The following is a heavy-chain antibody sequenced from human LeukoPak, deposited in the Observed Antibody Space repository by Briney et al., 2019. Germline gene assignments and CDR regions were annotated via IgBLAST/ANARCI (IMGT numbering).Heavy chain of an antibody. CDR1: GYTFTSYY. CDR2: IIPSGGST. J-gene: IGHJ5*02. D-gene: IGHD3-10*01. V-gene: IGHV1-46*01. CDR3: ARDLGYGSGDNWFDP. Sequence: ASVKVSCKASGYTFTSYYMHWVRQAPGQGLEWMGIIIPSGGSTSYAQKFQGRVTLTRDMSTSTVYMELGSLRSEDTAVCYCARDLGYGSGDNWFDPWGQGTLVTVSS.